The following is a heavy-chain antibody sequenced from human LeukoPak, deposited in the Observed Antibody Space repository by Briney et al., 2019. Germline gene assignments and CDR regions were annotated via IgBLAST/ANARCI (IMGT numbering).Heavy chain of an antibody. CDR2: INHRGNT. J-gene: IGHJ4*02. Sequence: KPSETLSLTCAVYGESLSKYYWTWIRQSPGKGLEWIGEINHRGNTNLNPSLKSRVTLSVDTSKYQFSLKLTSVAAADAAVYYCASSVGSTDYWGQGTLVTVSS. V-gene: IGHV4-34*01. CDR3: ASSVGSTDY. CDR1: GESLSKYY. D-gene: IGHD1-26*01.